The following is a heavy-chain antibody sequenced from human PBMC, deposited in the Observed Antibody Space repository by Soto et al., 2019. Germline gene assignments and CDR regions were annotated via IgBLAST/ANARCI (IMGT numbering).Heavy chain of an antibody. CDR3: AHWFRFDY. J-gene: IGHJ4*02. CDR2: IYWDDDK. Sequence: QITLKESGPTLVKTPQTLTLTCTFSGFSLSTSGVGVGLLRKPPGKALEWLSLIYWDDDKRYSPSLKSRLTITTDTSKTQVVLTMTNMDPVDTATYYCAHWFRFDYWGQGALVTVAS. V-gene: IGHV2-5*02. D-gene: IGHD3-10*01. CDR1: GFSLSTSGVG.